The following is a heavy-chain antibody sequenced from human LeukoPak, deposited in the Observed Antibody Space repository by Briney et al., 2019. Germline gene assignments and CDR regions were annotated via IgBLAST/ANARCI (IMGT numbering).Heavy chain of an antibody. CDR3: ARPYCSSTSCYTLFDY. CDR1: GYSFTNYW. V-gene: IGHV5-51*01. CDR2: IYPGDSET. J-gene: IGHJ4*02. Sequence: GESLKISCMGSGYSFTNYWIGWVRQRPGKGLEWMGIIYPGDSETRYSPSFQGQVTFSADKSINTAYLQWSSLKASDTAMYYCARPYCSSTSCYTLFDYWGQGTLVTVSS. D-gene: IGHD2-2*02.